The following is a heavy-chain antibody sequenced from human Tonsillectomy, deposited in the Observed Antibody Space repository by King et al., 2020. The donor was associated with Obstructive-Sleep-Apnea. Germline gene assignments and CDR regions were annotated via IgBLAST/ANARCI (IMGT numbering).Heavy chain of an antibody. D-gene: IGHD4-17*01. V-gene: IGHV1-46*01. CDR3: ARSTTMTTHHFDY. CDR2: FNPIGGST. J-gene: IGHJ4*02. Sequence: VQLVQSGAEVKKPGASVKVSCKASGYTFTSHYMHWVRQAPGQGLEWMGIFNPIGGSTSYAQKFQGRVTMTRDTSTSTVDMELSSLRSEDTAVYYCARSTTMTTHHFDYWGQGTLVTVSS. CDR1: GYTFTSHY.